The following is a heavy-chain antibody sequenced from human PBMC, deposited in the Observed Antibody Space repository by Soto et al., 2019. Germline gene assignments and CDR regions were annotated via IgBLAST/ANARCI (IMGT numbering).Heavy chain of an antibody. J-gene: IGHJ6*02. CDR2: ISGSGGST. D-gene: IGHD2-8*01. V-gene: IGHV3-23*01. Sequence: PGGSLRLSCAASGFTFSSYVMSWFRQAPGKGLEWVSVISGSGGSTYYVDSVKGRFTISRDNSKSTLYLQINSLRAEDTAVYYCAKTRGAMIYAISVYGMDVWGQGTTVTVSS. CDR3: AKTRGAMIYAISVYGMDV. CDR1: GFTFSSYV.